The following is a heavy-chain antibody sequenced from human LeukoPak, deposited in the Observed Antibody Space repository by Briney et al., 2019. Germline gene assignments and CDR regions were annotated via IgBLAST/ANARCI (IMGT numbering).Heavy chain of an antibody. J-gene: IGHJ4*02. V-gene: IGHV3-30*03. CDR3: ARSRDGYKRFDS. D-gene: IGHD5-24*01. Sequence: GGSLRLSCAASGFTFSSYGMHWVRQAPGKGLEWVAVISYDGSNKYYADSVKGRFTISRDNSKNTLYLQMNSLRAEDTAVYFCARSRDGYKRFDSWGQGTLVTVSS. CDR1: GFTFSSYG. CDR2: ISYDGSNK.